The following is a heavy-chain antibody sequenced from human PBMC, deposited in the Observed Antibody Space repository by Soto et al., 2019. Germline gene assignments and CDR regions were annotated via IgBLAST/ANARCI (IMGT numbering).Heavy chain of an antibody. CDR1: GGSISDYY. D-gene: IGHD5-18*01. CDR2: IYYTGTT. CDR3: ARLHGYSYGYEFLGY. J-gene: IGHJ4*02. V-gene: IGHV4-59*08. Sequence: PSETLSLTCTVSGGSISDYYWSWIRQPPGKGLEWVGYIYYTGTTTYNPSLKSRLTLSVDTSKNQFSLKLRSVSAADTAMYYCARLHGYSYGYEFLGYWGQGTLVTVSS.